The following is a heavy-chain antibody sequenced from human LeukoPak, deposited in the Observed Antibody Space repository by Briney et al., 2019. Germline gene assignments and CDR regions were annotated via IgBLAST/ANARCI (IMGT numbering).Heavy chain of an antibody. CDR1: GGSISSSSYY. CDR2: IYYSGST. J-gene: IGHJ4*02. CDR3: ARDSKIRVSPLRASPLHYFDY. V-gene: IGHV4-39*07. Sequence: PSETLSLTCTVSGGSISSSSYYWGWIRQPPGKGLEWIGSIYYSGSTYHNPSLKSRVTISVDTSKNQFSLKLSSVSAADTAVYYCARDSKIRVSPLRASPLHYFDYWGQGTQVTVSS. D-gene: IGHD1-26*01.